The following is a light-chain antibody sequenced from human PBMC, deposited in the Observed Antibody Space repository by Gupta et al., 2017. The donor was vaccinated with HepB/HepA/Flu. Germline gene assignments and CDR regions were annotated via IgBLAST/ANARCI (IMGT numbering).Light chain of an antibody. Sequence: SSELTQPLSVSVSHGQTARITCPGDGLTKQYAYWYQQKPGQAPVLVIYKDSKRPSGIPERFSGSSSGTTVTLTISGAQAEDEADYYCQSADSSGTVVFGGGTKLTVL. J-gene: IGLJ2*01. V-gene: IGLV3-25*03. CDR2: KDS. CDR3: QSADSSGTVV. CDR1: GLTKQY.